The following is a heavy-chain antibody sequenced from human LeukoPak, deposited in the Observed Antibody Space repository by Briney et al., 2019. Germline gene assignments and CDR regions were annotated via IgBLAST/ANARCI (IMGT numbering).Heavy chain of an antibody. J-gene: IGHJ6*03. D-gene: IGHD3-10*01. CDR3: AGSYYYGSGLPAMDV. V-gene: IGHV4-59*01. CDR2: IYYSGST. CDR1: GRSISSYY. Sequence: KAPETLSLTCTVSGRSISSYYWSWIRQPPGKGLEWVGYIYYSGSTNYNPSLKSRVTISVDTSENQFSLKLSSVTAADTAVYYCAGSYYYGSGLPAMDVWGKGTTVTISS.